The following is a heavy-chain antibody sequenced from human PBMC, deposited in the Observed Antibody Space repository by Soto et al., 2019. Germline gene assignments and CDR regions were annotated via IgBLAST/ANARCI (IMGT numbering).Heavy chain of an antibody. CDR1: GFTFSNYA. CDR2: VSYDGSKQ. V-gene: IGHV3-30-3*01. D-gene: IGHD3-22*01. Sequence: QVQLVESGGGVVQPGRSLRVSCAASGFTFSNYAMHWVRQAPGKGLEWVAVVSYDGSKQFYADSVEGRFTISRDSSKSTLYLLMDKLRDEDTAVYYWARDCVYYYDNSGYYNFDYWGQGTLVTVSS. CDR3: ARDCVYYYDNSGYYNFDY. J-gene: IGHJ4*02.